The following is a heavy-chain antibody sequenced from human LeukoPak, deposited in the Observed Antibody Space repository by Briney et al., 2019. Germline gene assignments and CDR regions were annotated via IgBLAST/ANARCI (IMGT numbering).Heavy chain of an antibody. V-gene: IGHV3-30*02. CDR2: IRYDGSNK. D-gene: IGHD3-10*01. J-gene: IGHJ4*02. CDR3: AKDRFYYGPSTKGY. Sequence: GGFLRLSCAASGFTFSSYGMHWVRQAPGKGLEWVAFIRYDGSNKYYADSVKGRFTISRDNSKNTLYLQMNSLRAEDTAVYYCAKDRFYYGPSTKGYWGQGTLVTVSS. CDR1: GFTFSSYG.